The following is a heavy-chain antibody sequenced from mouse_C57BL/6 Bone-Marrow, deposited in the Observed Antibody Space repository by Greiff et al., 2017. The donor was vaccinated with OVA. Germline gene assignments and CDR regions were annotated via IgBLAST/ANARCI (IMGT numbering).Heavy chain of an antibody. CDR2: IDPSDGYT. CDR1: GYTFTSYW. V-gene: IGHV1-50*01. D-gene: IGHD4-1*01. J-gene: IGHJ3*01. Sequence: QVQLQQPGAELVKPGASVKLSCKASGYTFTSYWIQWVKQRPGQGLEWIGEIDPSDGYTNYNQKFKGKATLTVDTSSSTANMQLSSLTSEDSAVYCCAGWEFAYWGQGTLVTVSA. CDR3: AGWEFAY.